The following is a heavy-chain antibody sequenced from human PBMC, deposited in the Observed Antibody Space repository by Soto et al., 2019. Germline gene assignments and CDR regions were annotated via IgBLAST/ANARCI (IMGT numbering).Heavy chain of an antibody. CDR1: GGFFSGYF. Sequence: SETLSLTCAVCGGFFSGYFWSWIRQPPGKGLEWIGEINLNGITNFNPSLEGRVAISADTPNNQLSLRLSSVTAADTAVYYCGRQPGHCGSTTCFGYYSVDVWGQGTTVTVSS. D-gene: IGHD2-2*01. CDR3: GRQPGHCGSTTCFGYYSVDV. V-gene: IGHV4-34*01. CDR2: INLNGIT. J-gene: IGHJ6*02.